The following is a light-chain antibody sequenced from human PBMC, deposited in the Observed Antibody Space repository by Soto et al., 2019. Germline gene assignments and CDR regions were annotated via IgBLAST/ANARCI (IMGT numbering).Light chain of an antibody. V-gene: IGLV1-40*01. CDR3: GTWDSSLSAWV. J-gene: IGLJ3*02. Sequence: QSVLTQPPSVSGAPGQRVTISCTGSSSNIGAGYGVHWYQQLPGAAPKLLIYGNTNRPSGVPDRFSGSQSGTSATLGITGLQTGDEVDYYCGTWDSSLSAWVFGGGTKLT. CDR1: SSNIGAGYG. CDR2: GNT.